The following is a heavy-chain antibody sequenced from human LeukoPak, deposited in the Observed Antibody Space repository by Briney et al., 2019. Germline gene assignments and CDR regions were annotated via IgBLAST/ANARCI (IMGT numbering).Heavy chain of an antibody. J-gene: IGHJ4*02. CDR3: ARGILLD. CDR2: ISSSGSNM. CDR1: GFTFSSHE. Sequence: GGSLRLSCAASGFTFSSHEMNWVRQAPGKGLEYISYISSSGSNMFYADSVKGRFTISRDNAENSLYLQTNSLRVEDTAVYFCARGILLDWGQGTLVTVSS. V-gene: IGHV3-48*03. D-gene: IGHD2-8*02.